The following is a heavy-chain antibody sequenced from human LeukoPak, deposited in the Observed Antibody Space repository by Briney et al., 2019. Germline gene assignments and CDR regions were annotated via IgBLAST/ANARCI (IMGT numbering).Heavy chain of an antibody. CDR3: VKGRISEDGLDF. V-gene: IGHV3-23*01. Sequence: GGSLRLSCAASGFTFSRSAMTWVRQSPGKGLDWVSSISSSGNTYYADSVKGRFTISRDNSKNMLYLQMNSLRAEDTAVYYCVKGRISEDGLDFWGQGTLVTVSS. CDR1: GFTFSRSA. CDR2: ISSSGNT. J-gene: IGHJ4*02. D-gene: IGHD6-13*01.